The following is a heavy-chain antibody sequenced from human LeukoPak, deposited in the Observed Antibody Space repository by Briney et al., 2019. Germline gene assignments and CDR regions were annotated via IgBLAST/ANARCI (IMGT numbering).Heavy chain of an antibody. CDR2: IYYSGST. CDR3: EVGYFSGGSCYFDY. D-gene: IGHD2-15*01. Sequence: SETLSLTCAVSGYSISSGYYWGWIRQPPGKGLEWIGRIYYSGSTYYNPSLKSRVTISVDTSKNQFSLKLSSVTAADTAVYYCEVGYFSGGSCYFDYWGQGTLVTVSS. CDR1: GYSISSGYY. J-gene: IGHJ4*02. V-gene: IGHV4-38-2*01.